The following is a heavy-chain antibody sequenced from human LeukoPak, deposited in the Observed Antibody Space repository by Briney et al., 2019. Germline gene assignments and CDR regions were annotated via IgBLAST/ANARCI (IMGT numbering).Heavy chain of an antibody. CDR1: GFSVSRSY. CDR3: ARGTLGSGYDY. D-gene: IGHD6-19*01. J-gene: IGHJ4*02. CDR2: IYTGGST. Sequence: GGSLRLSCAASGFSVSRSYMIWVRRAPGKGLQWVSSIYTGGSTFAADSIKGRFIISRDDSENSIYLQMNSLRVDDTAVYFCARGTLGSGYDYWGQGTLVTVSS. V-gene: IGHV3-66*01.